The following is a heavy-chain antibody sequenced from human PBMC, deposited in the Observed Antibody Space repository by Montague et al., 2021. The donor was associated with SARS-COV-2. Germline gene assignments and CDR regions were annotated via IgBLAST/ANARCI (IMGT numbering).Heavy chain of an antibody. CDR1: GGSLSGDH. CDR2: VNHSGHT. CDR3: ARGPVGMAARLRDYFDQ. J-gene: IGHJ4*02. Sequence: SETLSLTCAVYGGSLSGDHWSWIRQPPGKGLGWIGEVNHSGHTNYNVSLKSRVTMSVDTSKSQFSLKVRSVAAADTAVYYCARGPVGMAARLRDYFDQWGQGTLVTVSS. D-gene: IGHD6-6*01. V-gene: IGHV4-34*01.